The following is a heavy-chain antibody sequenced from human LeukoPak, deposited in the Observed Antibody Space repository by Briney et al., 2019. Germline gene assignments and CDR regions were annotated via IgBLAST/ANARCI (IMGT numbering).Heavy chain of an antibody. CDR1: GYTFTGYY. CDR3: ARDRVTTLRFLEWLPSHFDY. D-gene: IGHD3-3*01. V-gene: IGHV1-2*02. J-gene: IGHJ4*02. CDR2: INPNSGGT. Sequence: GASVKVSCKASGYTFTGYYMHWVRQAPGQGLEWMGWINPNSGGTNYAQKFQGRVTMTRDTSISTAYMELSRLRSEDTAVYYCARDRVTTLRFLEWLPSHFDYWGQGTLVTVSS.